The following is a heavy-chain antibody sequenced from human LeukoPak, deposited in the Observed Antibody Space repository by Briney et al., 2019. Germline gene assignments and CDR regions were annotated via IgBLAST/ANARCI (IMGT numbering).Heavy chain of an antibody. J-gene: IGHJ4*02. CDR2: ISSTSRTI. D-gene: IGHD4-17*01. V-gene: IGHV3-48*02. CDR3: ARASDYVLDS. Sequence: GGSLRLSCAASGFTFSSHTMSWVHQAPGKGLEWVSDISSTSRTIYYADPAKGRFTISRDNAKNSLYLQMNSLRDEDTAVYYCARASDYVLDSWGQGILVTVSS. CDR1: GFTFSSHT.